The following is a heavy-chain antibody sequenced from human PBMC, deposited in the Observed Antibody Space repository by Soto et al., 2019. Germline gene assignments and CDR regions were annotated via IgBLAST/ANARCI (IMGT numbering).Heavy chain of an antibody. CDR3: GRVWHKMLSHKTYFFSLDV. Sequence: GGSLRLSCVASGFSFSDYCMTWMRQAPGGGLDFVAFISNTAITDYYADSVKGRFTISRDNARNSVYLQMDSLRAEDAAVYYCGRVWHKMLSHKTYFFSLDVGGKGPTFPVSS. CDR2: ISNTAITD. D-gene: IGHD3-16*01. CDR1: GFSFSDYC. J-gene: IGHJ6*04. V-gene: IGHV3-11*01.